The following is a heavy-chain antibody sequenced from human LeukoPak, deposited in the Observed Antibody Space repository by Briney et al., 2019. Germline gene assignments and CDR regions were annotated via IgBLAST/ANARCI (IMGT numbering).Heavy chain of an antibody. V-gene: IGHV3-64*04. CDR2: ISDSGGST. D-gene: IGHD3-10*01. Sequence: GGSLRLSCSASGFPFSSYAMHWVRQAPGKGLEYVSAISDSGGSTYYADSVKGRFTISRDNSKNTLYLQMNSLRAEDTAVYYCAKGANYYGSGYFDYWGQGTLVTVSS. CDR1: GFPFSSYA. CDR3: AKGANYYGSGYFDY. J-gene: IGHJ4*02.